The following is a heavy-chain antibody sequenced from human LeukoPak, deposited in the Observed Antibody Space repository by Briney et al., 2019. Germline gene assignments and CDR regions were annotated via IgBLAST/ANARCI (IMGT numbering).Heavy chain of an antibody. CDR1: GGSISSYY. V-gene: IGHV4-59*01. J-gene: IGHJ5*02. Sequence: KPSETLSLACTVSGGSISSYYWSWIRQPPGKGLEWIGYIYYSGSTNYNPSLKSRVTISVDTSKNQFSLKLSSVTAADTAVYYCARDKWGYCSSTSCLQNWFDPWGQGTLVTVSS. D-gene: IGHD2-2*01. CDR2: IYYSGST. CDR3: ARDKWGYCSSTSCLQNWFDP.